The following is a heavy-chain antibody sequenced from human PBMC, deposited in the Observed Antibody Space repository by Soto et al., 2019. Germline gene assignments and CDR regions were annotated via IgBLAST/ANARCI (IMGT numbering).Heavy chain of an antibody. CDR3: AKGTSFRITVTSSYFDY. Sequence: EVQLVESGGGLVQSGRSLRLSCAASGFTFDDYAMHWVRQAPGKGLEWVSGISWNSGGIGYADSVKGRFTISRDNAKNSLYLQMNGLRAEDTALYYCAKGTSFRITVTSSYFDYWGQGTLVTVSS. J-gene: IGHJ4*02. V-gene: IGHV3-9*01. CDR1: GFTFDDYA. CDR2: ISWNSGGI. D-gene: IGHD4-17*01.